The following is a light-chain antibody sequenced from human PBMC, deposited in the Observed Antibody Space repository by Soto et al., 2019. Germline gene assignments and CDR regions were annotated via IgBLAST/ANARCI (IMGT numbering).Light chain of an antibody. CDR1: QSLLHSNGYNY. CDR2: LGS. CDR3: MQALETPLT. V-gene: IGKV2-28*01. Sequence: DIVMTQSPLSLPVTPGEPASISCRSSQSLLHSNGYNYLDWYLQKPGQSPQLLIYLGSNRASGVPDRFSGSGSGTDITLKISRVEAEDAGVYYCMQALETPLTFGGGTKVQIK. J-gene: IGKJ4*02.